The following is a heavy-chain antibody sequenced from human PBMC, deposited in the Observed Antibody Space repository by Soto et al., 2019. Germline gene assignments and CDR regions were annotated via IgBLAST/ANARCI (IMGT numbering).Heavy chain of an antibody. J-gene: IGHJ6*02. V-gene: IGHV4-59*01. CDR2: IYYSGST. Sequence: SETLSLTCTVSGGSISSYYWSWIRQPPGKGLEWIGYIYYSGSTNYNPSLKSRVTISVDTSKNQFSLKLSSVTAADTAVYYCARVGYSSGYYYYYGMDVWGQGTTVT. CDR1: GGSISSYY. D-gene: IGHD3-22*01. CDR3: ARVGYSSGYYYYYGMDV.